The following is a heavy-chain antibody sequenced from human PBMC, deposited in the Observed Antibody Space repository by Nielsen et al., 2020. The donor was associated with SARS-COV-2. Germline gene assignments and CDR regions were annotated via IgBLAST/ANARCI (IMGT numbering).Heavy chain of an antibody. Sequence: GESLKISCAASGFTFSNFAMNWVRQAPGKGLEWASTIGVSGGGTYYADSLKGRFTISRDNSKNTLYLQMNSLGADDTAIYYCTRRVAGGTMDVWGQGTTVTVSS. CDR3: TRRVAGGTMDV. CDR1: GFTFSNFA. CDR2: IGVSGGGT. D-gene: IGHD6-19*01. J-gene: IGHJ6*02. V-gene: IGHV3-23*01.